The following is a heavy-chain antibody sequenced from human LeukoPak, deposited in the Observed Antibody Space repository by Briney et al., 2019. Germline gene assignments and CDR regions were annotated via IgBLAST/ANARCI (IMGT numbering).Heavy chain of an antibody. CDR2: IMVDGSQE. Sequence: PGGSLRLSCAASGFSFSSSWMSWVRQAPGEGLQWVANIMVDGSQEYYVDSVKGRFTISRDNAKNLLYLQMNYLRADDTAVYYCARDPAWGALDYWGQGTLVTVS. D-gene: IGHD7-27*01. CDR3: ARDPAWGALDY. V-gene: IGHV3-7*03. CDR1: GFSFSSSW. J-gene: IGHJ4*02.